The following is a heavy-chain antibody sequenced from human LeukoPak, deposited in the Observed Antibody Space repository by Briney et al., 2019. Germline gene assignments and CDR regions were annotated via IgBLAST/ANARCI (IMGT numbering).Heavy chain of an antibody. CDR2: ISSSSSTI. Sequence: GGSLRLSCAASGFTFSSYSMNWVRQAPGKGLEWVSYISSSSSTIYYADSVKGRFTISRDNAKNSLYLQMNSLRAEDTAVYYCARDRDDYVWGSYRYLRFYYYYYMDVWGKGTTVTVSS. V-gene: IGHV3-48*01. J-gene: IGHJ6*03. CDR3: ARDRDDYVWGSYRYLRFYYYYYMDV. D-gene: IGHD3-16*02. CDR1: GFTFSSYS.